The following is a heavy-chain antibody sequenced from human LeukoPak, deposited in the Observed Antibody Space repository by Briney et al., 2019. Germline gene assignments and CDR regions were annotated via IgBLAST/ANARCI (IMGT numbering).Heavy chain of an antibody. D-gene: IGHD1-26*01. CDR3: ARGLGELLLREDY. CDR1: GFTFSSYS. CDR2: ISSSSSTI. Sequence: GGSLRLSCAASGFTFSSYSMNWVRQAPGKGLEWVSYISSSSSTIYYADSVKGRFTISRDSAKNSLYLQMNSLRAEDTAVYYCARGLGELLLREDYWGQGTLVTVSS. J-gene: IGHJ4*02. V-gene: IGHV3-48*01.